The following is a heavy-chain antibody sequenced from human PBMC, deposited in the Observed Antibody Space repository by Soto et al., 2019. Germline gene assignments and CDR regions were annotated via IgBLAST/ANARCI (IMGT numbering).Heavy chain of an antibody. V-gene: IGHV4-39*01. CDR2: IYYSGST. J-gene: IGHJ4*02. CDR3: ARHVIYCSGGSCFTYYFDY. Sequence: PSETLSLTCTVSGGSISSSSYYWGWIRQPPGKGLEWIGSIYYSGSTYYNPSLKSRVTISVDTSKNQFSLKLSSVTAADTAVYYCARHVIYCSGGSCFTYYFDYWGQGTLVTVSS. D-gene: IGHD2-15*01. CDR1: GGSISSSSYY.